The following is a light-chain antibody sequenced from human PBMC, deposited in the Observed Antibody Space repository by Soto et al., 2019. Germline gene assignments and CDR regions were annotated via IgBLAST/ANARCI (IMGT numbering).Light chain of an antibody. V-gene: IGLV1-40*01. CDR2: GNT. J-gene: IGLJ1*01. CDR3: QSYDNTLKGCV. CDR1: SSNIGADYE. Sequence: QSVLTQPPSVSGAPGQRVIISCTGGSSNIGADYEVHWYQQLPGTAPKLLIYGNTNRPSGVPDRFSGSKSGSSASLAITGLQADDEAAYYCQSYDNTLKGCVFGTGTKVTVL.